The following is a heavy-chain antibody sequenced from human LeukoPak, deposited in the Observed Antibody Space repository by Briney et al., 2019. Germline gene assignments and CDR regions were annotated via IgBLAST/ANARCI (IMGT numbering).Heavy chain of an antibody. CDR1: GGSISSYY. V-gene: IGHV4-4*07. Sequence: SETLSLTCTVSGGSISSYYWSWIRQPAGKGLEWIGRIYTSGSTNYNPSLKSRVTISVDTSKNQFSLKLSSVTAADTAVYYCARAGYGSGSYYKKYYFDYWGQGTLVTVSS. CDR3: ARAGYGSGSYYKKYYFDY. J-gene: IGHJ4*02. D-gene: IGHD3-10*01. CDR2: IYTSGST.